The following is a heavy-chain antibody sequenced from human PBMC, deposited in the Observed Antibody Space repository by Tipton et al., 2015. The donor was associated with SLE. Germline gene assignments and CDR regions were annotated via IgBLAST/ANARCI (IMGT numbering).Heavy chain of an antibody. CDR1: GFTFSSYA. CDR2: ISYDGSNK. CDR3: ARAPKRQWAYFDY. V-gene: IGHV3-30-3*01. D-gene: IGHD6-19*01. Sequence: SLRLSCAASGFTFSSYAMRWVRQAPGKGLEWVAVISYDGSNKYYADSVKGRFTISRDNSKNTLYLQMDSLRAEDTAVYYCARAPKRQWAYFDYWGQGTLVTVSS. J-gene: IGHJ4*02.